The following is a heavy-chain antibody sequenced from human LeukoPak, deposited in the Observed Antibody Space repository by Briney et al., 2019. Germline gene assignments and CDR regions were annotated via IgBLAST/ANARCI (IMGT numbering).Heavy chain of an antibody. Sequence: KTGGSLRLSCAASGFTFSSYTMNWVRQAPGKGLEWVSTISSTSGVTYYADSMKGRFTISRGNAKNSLYLQMNSLRAEDTAVYYCVRKPVGDMPFDYWGQGTLVTVSS. J-gene: IGHJ4*02. V-gene: IGHV3-21*01. CDR2: ISSTSGVT. CDR3: VRKPVGDMPFDY. CDR1: GFTFSSYT. D-gene: IGHD2-21*02.